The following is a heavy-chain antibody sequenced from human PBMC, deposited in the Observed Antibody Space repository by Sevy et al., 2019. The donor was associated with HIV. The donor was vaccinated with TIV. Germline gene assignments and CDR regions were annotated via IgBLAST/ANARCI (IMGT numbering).Heavy chain of an antibody. D-gene: IGHD1-7*01. Sequence: GGSLRLSCEASGFLFSDYAMSWVRQAPGKGLEWVSGISGSGGSTFYADSVKGRFTISRDNSKTTLFLQMTSPRGDDTAVYYCAKDIGVTRTRGLHYWGQGTLVTVSS. J-gene: IGHJ4*02. CDR2: ISGSGGST. CDR1: GFLFSDYA. CDR3: AKDIGVTRTRGLHY. V-gene: IGHV3-23*01.